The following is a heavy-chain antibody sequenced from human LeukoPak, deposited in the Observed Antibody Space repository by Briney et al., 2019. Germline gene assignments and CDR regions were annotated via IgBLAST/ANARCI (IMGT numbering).Heavy chain of an antibody. CDR2: IKSDGSST. J-gene: IGHJ6*02. CDR3: ARGNYYGMDV. V-gene: IGHV3-74*01. CDR1: GFTFDDYA. Sequence: GGSLRLSCAASGFTFDDYAMHWVRQAPGKGLVWVSRIKSDGSSTSYADSVKGRFTISRDNAKNTLYLQMNSLRAEDTAVYYCARGNYYGMDVWGQGTTVTVSS. D-gene: IGHD3-10*01.